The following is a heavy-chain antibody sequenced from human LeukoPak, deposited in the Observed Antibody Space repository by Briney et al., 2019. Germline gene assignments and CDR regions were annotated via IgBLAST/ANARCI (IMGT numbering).Heavy chain of an antibody. CDR3: VRQGAPGVWASHFDP. CDR2: INYRDIA. J-gene: IGHJ5*02. CDR1: GDGLSSSLHY. Sequence: SETLSLTCTVSGDGLSSSLHYWGWIRQPPGRDLEWIGSINYRDIANYNPSLQSRASMSVDTSTNQISLRLTYMTAADTAVYFCVRQGAPGVWASHFDPWGQGTLVTVSS. V-gene: IGHV4-39*01. D-gene: IGHD1-26*01.